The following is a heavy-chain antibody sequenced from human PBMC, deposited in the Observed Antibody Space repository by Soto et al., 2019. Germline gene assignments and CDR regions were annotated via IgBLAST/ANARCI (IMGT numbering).Heavy chain of an antibody. Sequence: EVQLVESGGGLVQPGGSLRLSCAASGFTFSSYWMSWVRRAPGKGLEWVANIKQDGSEKYYVDSVKGRFTISRDNAKNSLYLQMNSLRAEDTAVYYCARDLRTGYRYFDYWGQGTLVTVSS. CDR3: ARDLRTGYRYFDY. J-gene: IGHJ4*02. D-gene: IGHD3-9*01. CDR2: IKQDGSEK. CDR1: GFTFSSYW. V-gene: IGHV3-7*01.